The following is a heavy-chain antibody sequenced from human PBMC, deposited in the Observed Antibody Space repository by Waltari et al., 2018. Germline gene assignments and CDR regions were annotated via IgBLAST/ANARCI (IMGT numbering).Heavy chain of an antibody. CDR1: CGSISTNYN. CDR2: VQYRGST. Sequence: QLQLQESGAGLVKPSETLSLTCPVSCGSISTNYNWGWIRQPPGKGLEWMGNVQYRGSTFYNPSLKSRVTISLDTSKNQFSLRLSSVGAADTAVYFCGRIAFGDDGGYFQHWGQGTLVTVSS. V-gene: IGHV4-39*01. D-gene: IGHD4-17*01. J-gene: IGHJ1*01. CDR3: GRIAFGDDGGYFQH.